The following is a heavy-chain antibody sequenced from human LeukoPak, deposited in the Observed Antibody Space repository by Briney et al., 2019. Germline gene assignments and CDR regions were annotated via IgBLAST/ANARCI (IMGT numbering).Heavy chain of an antibody. CDR1: GFTFRNYG. Sequence: GGSLRLSCAASGFTFRNYGMQRVRQAPGKGLEWVTLISYDGSNKYYADSVKGRFTISRDNSKNTLYLQMSSLRAEDTAVYYCAHGYYYGSAWGQGTLVTVSS. CDR2: ISYDGSNK. V-gene: IGHV3-30*03. CDR3: AHGYYYGSA. J-gene: IGHJ5*02. D-gene: IGHD3-10*01.